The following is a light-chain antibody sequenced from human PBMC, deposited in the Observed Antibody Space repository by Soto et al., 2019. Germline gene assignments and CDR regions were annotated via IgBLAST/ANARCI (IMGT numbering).Light chain of an antibody. CDR3: QHYNSYSEA. Sequence: DMQMSQAPSTVAGSGGDRVSITCGASQTISSWLAWYQQKPGKAPKLLIYKASTLKSGVPSRFSGSGSGTEFTLTIRRLQPDDFATYSCQHYNSYSEAFGQGTKVDI. CDR1: QTISSW. J-gene: IGKJ1*01. CDR2: KAS. V-gene: IGKV1-5*03.